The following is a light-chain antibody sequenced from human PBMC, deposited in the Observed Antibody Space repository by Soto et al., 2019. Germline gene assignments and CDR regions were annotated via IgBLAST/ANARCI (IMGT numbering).Light chain of an antibody. V-gene: IGKV3-15*01. CDR1: QSVSKS. CDR3: QQYNNWPPIP. J-gene: IGKJ5*01. CDR2: SAS. Sequence: SPATLSVSPGERATLSCRASQSVSKSLAWYQQKPGQAPRLLIYSASTRATGIPARFSGSGSETEFTLTISSLQSEDFAVYYCQQYNNWPPIPFGQGTRLEIK.